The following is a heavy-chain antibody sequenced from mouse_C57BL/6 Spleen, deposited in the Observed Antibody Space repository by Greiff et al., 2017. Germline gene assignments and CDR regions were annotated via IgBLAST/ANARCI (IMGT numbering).Heavy chain of an antibody. CDR2: IYPGSGNT. D-gene: IGHD1-1*01. J-gene: IGHJ4*01. CDR1: GYTFTDYY. Sequence: VQGVESGAELVRPGASVKLSCKASGYTFTDYYINWVKQRPGQGLEWIARIYPGSGNTYYNEKFKGKATLTAEKSSSTAYMQLSSLTSEDSAVYFCARGGSSYAMDYWGQGTSVTVSS. CDR3: ARGGSSYAMDY. V-gene: IGHV1-76*01.